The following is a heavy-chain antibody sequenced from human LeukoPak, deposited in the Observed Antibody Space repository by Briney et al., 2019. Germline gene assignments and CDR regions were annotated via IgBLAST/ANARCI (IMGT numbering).Heavy chain of an antibody. CDR3: AKTIAARPRDYMDV. D-gene: IGHD6-6*01. CDR1: GFTFSSYS. CDR2: ISSSSSTI. Sequence: GGSLRLSCAASGFTFSSYSINWVRQAPGKGLEWVSYISSSSSTIYYADSVKGRFTISRDNAKNSLYLQMNSLRAEDTAVYYCAKTIAARPRDYMDVWGKGTTVTVSS. J-gene: IGHJ6*03. V-gene: IGHV3-48*01.